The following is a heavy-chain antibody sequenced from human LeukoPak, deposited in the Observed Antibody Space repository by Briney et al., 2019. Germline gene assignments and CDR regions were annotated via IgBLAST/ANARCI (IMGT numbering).Heavy chain of an antibody. CDR2: IDGDGSST. CDR3: ARVGRLQSFDAFDI. CDR1: GFPFSYYW. D-gene: IGHD4-11*01. V-gene: IGHV3-74*01. Sequence: PGGSLRLSCAASGFPFSYYWMHWVRQAPGKGLVWVSRIDGDGSSTSYADSVKGRFSISRDNAKNTVYLQMDSLRAEDTAVYYCARVGRLQSFDAFDIWGQGTTVTVSS. J-gene: IGHJ3*02.